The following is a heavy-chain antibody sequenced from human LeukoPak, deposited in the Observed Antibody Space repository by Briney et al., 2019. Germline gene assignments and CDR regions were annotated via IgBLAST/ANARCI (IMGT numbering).Heavy chain of an antibody. CDR1: GYTFNDHY. CDR2: INSNNGAT. J-gene: IGHJ4*02. D-gene: IGHD3-16*01. CDR3: ARDGLFGY. Sequence: ASVKVSCKASGYTFNDHYIHWVRQAPGQGLEWMGWINSNNGATNYAQKFQGRVTMTRDTSISTAYMELTRLGSDVTAVYYCARDGLFGYWGQGKLVTVFS. V-gene: IGHV1-2*02.